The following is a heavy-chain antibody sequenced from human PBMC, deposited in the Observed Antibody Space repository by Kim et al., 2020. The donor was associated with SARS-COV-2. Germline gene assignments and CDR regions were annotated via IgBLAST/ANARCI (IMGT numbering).Heavy chain of an antibody. V-gene: IGHV4-61*01. J-gene: IGHJ4*02. Sequence: SETLSLTCTVSGGSVSSGSYHWSWIRQPPGKGLEWIGYIYYSGSTNYNPSLKSRVTISVDTSKNQFSLKLSSVTAADTAVYYCARVTGALLLDYWGQGTL. CDR2: IYYSGST. D-gene: IGHD2-15*01. CDR3: ARVTGALLLDY. CDR1: GGSVSSGSYH.